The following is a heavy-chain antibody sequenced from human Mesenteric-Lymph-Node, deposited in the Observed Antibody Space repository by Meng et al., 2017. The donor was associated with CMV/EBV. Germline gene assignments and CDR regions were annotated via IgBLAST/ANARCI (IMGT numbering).Heavy chain of an antibody. CDR3: ARNPWYYGLDV. Sequence: SWVRQAPGKGLEWIGEINHSGRSRYNPSLESRVTIAVDTSKNQFSLTMSSVTAADTAVYFCARNPWYYGLDVWGQGNTVTVSS. V-gene: IGHV4-34*01. J-gene: IGHJ6*02. CDR2: INHSGRS.